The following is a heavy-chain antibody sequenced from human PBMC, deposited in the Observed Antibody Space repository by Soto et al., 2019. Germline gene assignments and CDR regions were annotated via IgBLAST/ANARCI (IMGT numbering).Heavy chain of an antibody. CDR2: IYYSGST. CDR1: GGSISSGDYY. CDR3: ARVGFYYDSSGYNPTYFDY. J-gene: IGHJ4*02. V-gene: IGHV4-30-4*01. Sequence: SETLSLTCTVSGGSISSGDYYWSWIRQPPGKGLEWIGYIYYSGSTYYNPSLKSRVTISVDTSKNQFSLKLSSVTAADTAVYYCARVGFYYDSSGYNPTYFDYCGQGTLVTVSS. D-gene: IGHD3-22*01.